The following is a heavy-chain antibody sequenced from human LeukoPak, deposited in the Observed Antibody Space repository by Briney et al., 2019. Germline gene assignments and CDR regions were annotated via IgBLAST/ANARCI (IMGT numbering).Heavy chain of an antibody. CDR2: ISGSGGST. J-gene: IGHJ6*03. V-gene: IGHV3-23*01. Sequence: PGRSLRLSCAASGFTFDDYAMHWVRQAPGKGLEWVSAISGSGGSTYYADSVKGRFTISRDNSKNTPYLQMHSLRAEDTAVYYCAKTATTRIAVAGTFRLYYYYMDVWGKGTTVTVSS. D-gene: IGHD6-19*01. CDR3: AKTATTRIAVAGTFRLYYYYMDV. CDR1: GFTFDDYA.